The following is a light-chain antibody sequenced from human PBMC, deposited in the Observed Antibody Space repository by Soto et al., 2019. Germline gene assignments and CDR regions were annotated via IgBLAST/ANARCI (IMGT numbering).Light chain of an antibody. CDR3: AAWDDNLSVVA. V-gene: IGLV1-47*02. J-gene: IGLJ2*01. CDR2: SYS. CDR1: SSNIGRDF. Sequence: QSVLTQPPSASGTPGQTVTISCSGSSSNIGRDFVYWYQQLPGTAPKLLIYSYSQRPSGVPDRFSGSKSGTSASLAISGLRSEDEADYYCAAWDDNLSVVAFGGGTKLTVL.